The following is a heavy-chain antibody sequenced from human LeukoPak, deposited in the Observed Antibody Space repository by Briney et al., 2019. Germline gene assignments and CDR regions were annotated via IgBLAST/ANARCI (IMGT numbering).Heavy chain of an antibody. CDR3: ARDYYYGSVSNWFDP. CDR2: INPNSGGT. CDR1: GYTFTGYY. D-gene: IGHD3-10*01. Sequence: ASVKVSCKASGYTFTGYYMHWVRQAPGQGLEWMGGINPNSGGTNYAQKFQGRVTMTRDTSISTAYMELSRLRSDDTAVYYCARDYYYGSVSNWFDPWGQGTLVTVSS. J-gene: IGHJ5*02. V-gene: IGHV1-2*02.